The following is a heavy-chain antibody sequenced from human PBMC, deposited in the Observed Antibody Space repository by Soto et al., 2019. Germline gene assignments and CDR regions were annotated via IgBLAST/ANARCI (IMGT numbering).Heavy chain of an antibody. D-gene: IGHD2-2*01. J-gene: IGHJ3*02. CDR3: AVDIVVVPAAHDAFDI. CDR1: GFTFSSYS. V-gene: IGHV3-48*01. Sequence: EVQLVESGGGLVQPGGSLRLSCAASGFTFSSYSMNWVRQAPGKGLEWVSYISSSSSTIYYADSVKGRFTISRDNAKNSLYLQMNSLRAEDTAVYYCAVDIVVVPAAHDAFDIWGQGTMVTVSS. CDR2: ISSSSSTI.